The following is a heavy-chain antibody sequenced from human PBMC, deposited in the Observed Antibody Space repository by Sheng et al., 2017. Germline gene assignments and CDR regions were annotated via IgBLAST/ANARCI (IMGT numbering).Heavy chain of an antibody. V-gene: IGHV3-66*01. CDR3: ARGVYGDYEAPNY. D-gene: IGHD4-17*01. J-gene: IGHJ4*02. CDR2: IFTSGNT. Sequence: EVQLVESGGGLVQPGGSLRLSCAASEFTVSPNYMTWVRQAPGKGLEWVSLIFTSGNTYYAPSVRGRFTISRDNSKNTLYLQMNNLSADDTALYYCARGVYGDYEAPNYWGQGTLVTVSS. CDR1: EFTVSPNY.